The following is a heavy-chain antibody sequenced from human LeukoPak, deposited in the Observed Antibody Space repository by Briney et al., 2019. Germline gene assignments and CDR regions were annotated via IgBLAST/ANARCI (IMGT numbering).Heavy chain of an antibody. CDR2: FYSSGST. Sequence: PSETLSLTCTVSGGSVTSGSYYWSWIRQPPGMGLEWIGYFYSSGSTNYYPSLKSRVTISVDTSKNQFTLKMSSVTAADTAVYYCARLDRQYYYDDSVWYFDLWGRGTLVTVSA. J-gene: IGHJ2*01. V-gene: IGHV4-61*01. CDR3: ARLDRQYYYDDSVWYFDL. CDR1: GGSVTSGSYY. D-gene: IGHD3-22*01.